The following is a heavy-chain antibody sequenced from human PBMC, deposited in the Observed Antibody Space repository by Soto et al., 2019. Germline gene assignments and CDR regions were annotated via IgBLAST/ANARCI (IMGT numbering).Heavy chain of an antibody. Sequence: QVQLVESGGGVVQPGGSLRLSCAASGFIFSGYAMHWVRQAPGKGLEWVAVISYDGNTQYYADSVKGRFTVSRENSNNNLYVEMNNLRDEDTAMYYCAKETNAYEINFWGQGTLVTVSP. V-gene: IGHV3-30-3*01. CDR3: AKETNAYEINF. CDR2: ISYDGNTQ. J-gene: IGHJ4*02. CDR1: GFIFSGYA. D-gene: IGHD3-9*01.